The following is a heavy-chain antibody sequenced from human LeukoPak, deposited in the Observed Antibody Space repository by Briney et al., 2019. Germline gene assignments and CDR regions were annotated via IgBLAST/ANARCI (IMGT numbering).Heavy chain of an antibody. V-gene: IGHV3-30*18. CDR1: GITFSSYG. CDR2: ISYDGNNK. J-gene: IGHJ4*02. Sequence: GGSLRLSCAASGITFSSYGMHWVRQAPGKGLEWVAVISYDGNNKYYADSVKGRFTISRDNSKNTLYLQMNSLRAEDTAVYYCAKVGVSNSWSHYFDDWGQGTLVTVSS. D-gene: IGHD6-13*01. CDR3: AKVGVSNSWSHYFDD.